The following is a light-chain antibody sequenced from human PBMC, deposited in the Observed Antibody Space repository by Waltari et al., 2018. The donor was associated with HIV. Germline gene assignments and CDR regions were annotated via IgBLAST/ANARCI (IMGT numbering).Light chain of an antibody. J-gene: IGKJ2*01. Sequence: EIVMTQSPATLSVSPGERATLSCRASQSVRSNLAWYQQKPGQATRLVIYDASTRATGIPARFSGSGSGTEFTLTISSLQFEDFAVYYCQQYNNWPPYTFGQGTKLEIK. CDR3: QQYNNWPPYT. V-gene: IGKV3-15*01. CDR1: QSVRSN. CDR2: DAS.